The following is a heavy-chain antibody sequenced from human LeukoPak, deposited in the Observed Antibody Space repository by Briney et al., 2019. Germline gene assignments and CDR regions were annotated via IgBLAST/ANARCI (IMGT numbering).Heavy chain of an antibody. CDR2: INIEGSTT. D-gene: IGHD1-14*01. J-gene: IGHJ4*02. Sequence: PGGSLRLSCVASGFSLSSYWVHWVRQAPGKGLVWVSRINIEGSTTTYADSVKGRFTISRDNAKKTVSLQMNSPRAEDTAVYYCVSNHTGHDDYWGQGTLVTVSS. CDR3: VSNHTGHDDY. V-gene: IGHV3-74*03. CDR1: GFSLSSYW.